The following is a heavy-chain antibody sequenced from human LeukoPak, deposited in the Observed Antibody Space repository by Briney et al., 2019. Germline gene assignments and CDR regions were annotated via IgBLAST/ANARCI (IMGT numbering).Heavy chain of an antibody. Sequence: ASVKVSCKASGYTFTSYGISWVRQAPGQGLEWMGWISAYNGNTNYAQKFQGRVTMTEDTPTDTAYMELSSLRSEDTAVYYCATDLGGSYPYFDYWGQGTLVTVSS. V-gene: IGHV1-18*01. J-gene: IGHJ4*02. D-gene: IGHD1-26*01. CDR3: ATDLGGSYPYFDY. CDR2: ISAYNGNT. CDR1: GYTFTSYG.